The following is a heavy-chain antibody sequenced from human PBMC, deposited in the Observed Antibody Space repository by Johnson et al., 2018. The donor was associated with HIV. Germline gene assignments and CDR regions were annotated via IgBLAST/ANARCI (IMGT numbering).Heavy chain of an antibody. V-gene: IGHV3-64*01. CDR2: ISTNGGST. CDR1: GFTFSNYA. D-gene: IGHD4-17*01. CDR3: ARDVTKDAFDI. J-gene: IGHJ3*02. Sequence: VQLVESGGGVVQPGGSLRLSCAASGFTFSNYAMHWVRQAPGKGLDYVSGISTNGGSTYYANSVKGRFTISRDNSKNTLYLQMGSLRAEDMAVYYCARDVTKDAFDIWGQGTMVTVSS.